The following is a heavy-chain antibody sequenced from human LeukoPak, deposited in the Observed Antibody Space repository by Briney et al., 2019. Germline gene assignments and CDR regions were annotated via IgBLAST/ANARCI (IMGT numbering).Heavy chain of an antibody. D-gene: IGHD3-22*01. Sequence: NPGGCLRLSCAASGLTFSSSCVKWARRDRGRGGGWVSSISRSSNYIYYADWAKGRFTISRDNATNSLYLQMNSLREEDTAVYYCARVLQGYYDGSGYSYYFDYWGQGTLVTVSS. CDR3: ARVLQGYYDGSGYSYYFDY. J-gene: IGHJ4*02. CDR2: ISRSSNYI. CDR1: GLTFSSSC. V-gene: IGHV3-21*01.